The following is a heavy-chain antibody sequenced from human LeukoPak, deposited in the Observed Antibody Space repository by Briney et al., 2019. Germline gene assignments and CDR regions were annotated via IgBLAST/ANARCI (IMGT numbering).Heavy chain of an antibody. D-gene: IGHD3-16*01. CDR2: ISGSGGST. Sequence: HPGGSLRLSCAASGFTFSSYAMSWVRQAPGKGLEWVSAISGSGGSTYYADSVKGRFTISRDNSKNTLYLQMNSLRAEDTAVYYCAKDYLGGSHTLDAFDIWGQGTMVTVSS. CDR1: GFTFSSYA. V-gene: IGHV3-23*01. J-gene: IGHJ3*02. CDR3: AKDYLGGSHTLDAFDI.